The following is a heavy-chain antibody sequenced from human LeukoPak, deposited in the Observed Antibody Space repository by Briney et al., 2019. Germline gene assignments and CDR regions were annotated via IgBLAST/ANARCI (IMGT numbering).Heavy chain of an antibody. J-gene: IGHJ4*02. CDR1: GFTVSSNY. V-gene: IGHV3-23*01. Sequence: PGGSLRLSCAASGFTVSSNYMSWVRQAPGKGLEWVSAISGSGGSTYYADSVKGRFTISRDNSKNTLYLQMNSLRAEDTAVYYCAKDHGYSWESAFDYWGQGTLVTVSS. CDR2: ISGSGGST. CDR3: AKDHGYSWESAFDY. D-gene: IGHD5-18*01.